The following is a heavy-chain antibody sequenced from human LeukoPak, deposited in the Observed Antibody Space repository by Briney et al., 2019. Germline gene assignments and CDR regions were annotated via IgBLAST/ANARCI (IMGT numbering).Heavy chain of an antibody. D-gene: IGHD3-22*01. J-gene: IGHJ4*02. CDR1: GGSISSSSYY. CDR3: ARHYYDSSGYFDY. Sequence: PSETLSPTCTVSGGSISSSSYYWGWIRQPPGKGLEWIGSIYYSGSTYYNPSLKSRVTISVDTSMNQFSLKLSSVTAADTAVYYCARHYYDSSGYFDYWGQGTLVTVSS. CDR2: IYYSGST. V-gene: IGHV4-39*01.